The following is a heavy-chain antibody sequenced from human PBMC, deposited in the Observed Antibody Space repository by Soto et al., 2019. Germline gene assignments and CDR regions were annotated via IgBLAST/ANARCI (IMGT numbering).Heavy chain of an antibody. V-gene: IGHV4-31*03. CDR1: GGSISSGGYY. CDR3: ASNYYGSGSYGLDYYYMDV. J-gene: IGHJ6*03. CDR2: IYYSGST. D-gene: IGHD3-10*01. Sequence: SETLSLTCTVSGGSISSGGYYWSWIRQHPGKGLEWIGYIYYSGSTYYNPSLKSRVTISVDTSKNQFSLKLSSVTAADTAVYYCASNYYGSGSYGLDYYYMDVWGKGTTVTVSS.